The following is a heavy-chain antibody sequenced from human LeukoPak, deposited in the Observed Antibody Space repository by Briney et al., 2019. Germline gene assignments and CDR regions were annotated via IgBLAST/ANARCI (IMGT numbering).Heavy chain of an antibody. CDR1: GFTFDDYG. V-gene: IGHV3-20*04. J-gene: IGHJ4*02. Sequence: GGSLRLSCAASGFTFDDYGMSWVRQAPGKGLEWVSGIKTDGSITDYADFVKGRFTISRDNAKNTLYLQMNSLRVEDTALYYCGRGKSPAAVDDWGQGTLVTVPS. D-gene: IGHD2-2*01. CDR2: IKTDGSIT. CDR3: GRGKSPAAVDD.